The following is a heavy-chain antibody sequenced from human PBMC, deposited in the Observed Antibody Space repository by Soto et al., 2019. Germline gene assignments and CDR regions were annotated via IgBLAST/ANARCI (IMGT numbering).Heavy chain of an antibody. J-gene: IGHJ6*02. CDR1: GDTFINYS. CDR2: IVPMSGGP. V-gene: IGHV1-69*01. Sequence: QVQLVQSAAEVKKPGSSVKISCKASGDTFINYSFSWMRQAPGQGLEWMGWIVPMSGGPNSAEKFHDRLTITADQSTGTVTMQLSRLTSDDTAVYYCARVGIRLIPADLGGGYHFEGLDVWGQGTNVTVS. CDR3: ARVGIRLIPADLGGGYHFEGLDV. D-gene: IGHD2-2*01.